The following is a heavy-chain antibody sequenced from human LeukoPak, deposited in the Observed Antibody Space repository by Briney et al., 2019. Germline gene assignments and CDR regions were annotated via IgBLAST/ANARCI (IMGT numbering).Heavy chain of an antibody. Sequence: GGSLRLSCAASVFTLSSYWMSWGRGAPGKGLEGVANIFPVGGATNSADSVKGRFIISRDNAKNSVSLQMNSVRAEDTTVYYCGRGSAAPDHWGQGTLVTVSS. CDR2: IFPVGGAT. CDR3: GRGSAAPDH. J-gene: IGHJ4*02. CDR1: VFTLSSYW. D-gene: IGHD6-6*01. V-gene: IGHV3-7*01.